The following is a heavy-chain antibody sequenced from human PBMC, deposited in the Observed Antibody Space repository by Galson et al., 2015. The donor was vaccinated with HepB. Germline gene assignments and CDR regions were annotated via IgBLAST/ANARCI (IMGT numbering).Heavy chain of an antibody. CDR1: GFTFSSYG. Sequence: SLRLSCAASGFTFSSYGMHWVRQAPGKGLEWVAVIWYDGSNKYYADSVKGRFTISRDNSKNTLYLQTNSLRAEDTAVYYCARTRGPMIVVVRDAFDIWGQGTMVTVSS. D-gene: IGHD3-22*01. CDR2: IWYDGSNK. J-gene: IGHJ3*02. CDR3: ARTRGPMIVVVRDAFDI. V-gene: IGHV3-33*01.